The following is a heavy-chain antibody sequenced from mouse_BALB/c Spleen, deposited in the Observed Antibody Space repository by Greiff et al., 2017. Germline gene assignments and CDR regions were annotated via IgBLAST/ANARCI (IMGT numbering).Heavy chain of an antibody. Sequence: VQLQQSGPELVKPGASVRISCKASGYTFTSYYIHWVKQRPGQGLEWIGWIYPGNVNTKYNEKFKGKATLTADKSSSTAYMQLSSLTSEDSAVYFCARDGNYYFDYWGQGTTLTVSS. CDR3: ARDGNYYFDY. D-gene: IGHD2-1*01. V-gene: IGHV1S56*01. CDR2: IYPGNVNT. J-gene: IGHJ2*01. CDR1: GYTFTSYY.